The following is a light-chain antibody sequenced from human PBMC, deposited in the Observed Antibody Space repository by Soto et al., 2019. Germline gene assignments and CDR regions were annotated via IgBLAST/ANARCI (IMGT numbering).Light chain of an antibody. CDR2: GAS. CDR3: QQYNNWPPGT. Sequence: EIVMTQSPATLSVSPGERATLSCRASQSVSSNLAWYQQKPGQAPRLLIYGASTRATGIPARFSGSGSGTEFTLTISSLQSGDFAVYYWQQYNNWPPGTFGQGTKLEI. J-gene: IGKJ2*01. V-gene: IGKV3-15*01. CDR1: QSVSSN.